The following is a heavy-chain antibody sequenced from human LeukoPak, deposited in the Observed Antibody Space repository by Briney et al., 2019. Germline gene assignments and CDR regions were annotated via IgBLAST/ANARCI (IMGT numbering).Heavy chain of an antibody. V-gene: IGHV4-4*07. J-gene: IGHJ2*01. CDR3: ASLGSGRFFDL. CDR2: IYTSGNT. Sequence: PSETLSLTCTVSGGSTRSYHWSWIRQPAGKGLEWVGLIYTSGNTKYNSSLKSRVSMSVDTSKNQFSLELRSVTAADTAVYFCASLGSGRFFDLWGRGTLVTVSS. D-gene: IGHD3-16*01. CDR1: GGSTRSYH.